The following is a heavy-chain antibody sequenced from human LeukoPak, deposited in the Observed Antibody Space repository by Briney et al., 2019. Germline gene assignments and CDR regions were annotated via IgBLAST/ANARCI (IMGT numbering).Heavy chain of an antibody. CDR3: AKRGDWYGPDY. D-gene: IGHD3-9*01. CDR1: GFTFRHYA. V-gene: IGHV3-23*01. CDR2: ISGGGDSA. Sequence: GGSLRLACAASGFTFRHYAMSWVRQAPGKGLEWVSLISGGGDSAYYADSVKGRFTISRDNSKNTLYLQMNSLRAEDTAVYYCAKRGDWYGPDYWGQGTLVTVSS. J-gene: IGHJ4*02.